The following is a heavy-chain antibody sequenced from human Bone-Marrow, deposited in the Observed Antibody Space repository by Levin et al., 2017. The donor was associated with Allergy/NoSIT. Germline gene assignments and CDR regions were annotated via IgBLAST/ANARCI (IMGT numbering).Heavy chain of an antibody. J-gene: IGHJ4*02. Sequence: GGSLRLSCAASGFTFSSYEMNWVRQAPGKGLEWVSYISSSGSTIYYADSVKGQFTISRDNAKNSLYLQMNSLRAEDTAVYYCASGVFFVVVPAAMPVDGYWGQGTLVTVSS. D-gene: IGHD2-2*01. V-gene: IGHV3-48*03. CDR3: ASGVFFVVVPAAMPVDGY. CDR1: GFTFSSYE. CDR2: ISSSGSTI.